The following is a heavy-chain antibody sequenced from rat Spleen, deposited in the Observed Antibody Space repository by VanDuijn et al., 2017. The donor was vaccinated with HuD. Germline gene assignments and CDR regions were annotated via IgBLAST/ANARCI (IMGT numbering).Heavy chain of an antibody. V-gene: IGHV2-30*01. Sequence: QVRLKESGPGLVQPSQTLSLTCTVSGFSLTSYNVHWVRQPTGKGLEWMGVIWTGGSTDYNSALKSRLSISRDTSKSQVFLKMNSLQTEDTAMYFCARSGRDWGQGVMVTVSS. CDR2: IWTGGST. J-gene: IGHJ2*01. D-gene: IGHD4-3*01. CDR1: GFSLTSYN. CDR3: ARSGRD.